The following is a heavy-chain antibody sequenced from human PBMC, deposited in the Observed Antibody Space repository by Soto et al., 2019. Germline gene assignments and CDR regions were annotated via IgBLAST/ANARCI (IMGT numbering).Heavy chain of an antibody. J-gene: IGHJ4*02. Sequence: QVQLVQSGAEVKKPGSSVKVSCKASGGTFSSYAISWVRQAPGQGLEWMGGIIPIFGTANYAQKFQGRVMITADEYTSAAYMELSSLRSEDTAVYYCARGGNLDTAMVPFDYWGQGTLVTVSS. V-gene: IGHV1-69*12. D-gene: IGHD5-18*01. CDR3: ARGGNLDTAMVPFDY. CDR2: IIPIFGTA. CDR1: GGTFSSYA.